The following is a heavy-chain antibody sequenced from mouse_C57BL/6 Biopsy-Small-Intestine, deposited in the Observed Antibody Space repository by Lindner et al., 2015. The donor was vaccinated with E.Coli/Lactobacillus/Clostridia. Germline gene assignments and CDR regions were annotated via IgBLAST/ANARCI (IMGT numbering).Heavy chain of an antibody. V-gene: IGHV1-72*04. Sequence: SVKVSCKTSGYTFSGYYLHWVRQAPGQGLEWLGWAHPKSGGTYSVPRFQGRVTLSIDTSVNAVYMQLTGLRLDDTAVYYCAISPPGGYDYAWGSSVEGEGAFDVWGQGSKVIVSS. J-gene: IGHJ1*01. CDR3: AISPPGGYDYAWGSSVEGEGAFDV. CDR1: GYTFSGYY. D-gene: IGHD2-4*01. CDR2: AHPKSGGT.